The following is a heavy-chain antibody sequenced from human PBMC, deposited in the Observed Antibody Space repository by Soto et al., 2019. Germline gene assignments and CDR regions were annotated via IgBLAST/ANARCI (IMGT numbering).Heavy chain of an antibody. CDR2: ISSSGSTI. J-gene: IGHJ4*02. V-gene: IGHV3-48*03. D-gene: IGHD1-26*01. Sequence: EVQLVESGGGLVQPGGSLRLSCAASGFTFSSYEMNWVRQAPGKGLEWVSYISSSGSTIYYADSVKGRFTISRDNAKNSLSLQMNSLRAEDTAVYYCARDLRGSYAYGKDWGQGTLVTVSS. CDR1: GFTFSSYE. CDR3: ARDLRGSYAYGKD.